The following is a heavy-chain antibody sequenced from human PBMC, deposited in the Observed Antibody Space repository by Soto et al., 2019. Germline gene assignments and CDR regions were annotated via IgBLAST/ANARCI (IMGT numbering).Heavy chain of an antibody. CDR2: IHTGGDA. Sequence: GGSLRLSRAASGFYVSSNNMSCVRQPPWKGLEWFSIIHTGGDAYYADSVKGRFTISRDISNNTMYLKMNSLRAEDTAVYYCAGRGSYFDSWAQAALVTVSS. V-gene: IGHV3-53*01. D-gene: IGHD3-10*01. CDR3: AGRGSYFDS. J-gene: IGHJ4*02. CDR1: GFYVSSNN.